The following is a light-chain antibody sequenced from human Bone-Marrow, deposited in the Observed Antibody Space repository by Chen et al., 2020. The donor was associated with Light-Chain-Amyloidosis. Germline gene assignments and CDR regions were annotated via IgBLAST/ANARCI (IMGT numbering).Light chain of an antibody. CDR2: RDT. J-gene: IGLJ2*01. CDR1: DLPTKY. CDR3: QSADSSGTYEVI. Sequence: YELTQPPSVHVSPGQTARITCSGDDLPTKYAYWYQQKPGQAPVLVIHRDTERPSGISERFSGSSSGTTATLTISGVQAEDEADYHCQSADSSGTYEVIFGGGTKLTVL. V-gene: IGLV3-25*03.